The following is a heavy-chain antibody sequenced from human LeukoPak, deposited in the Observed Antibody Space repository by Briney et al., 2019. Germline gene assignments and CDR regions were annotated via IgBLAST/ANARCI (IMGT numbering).Heavy chain of an antibody. Sequence: GASVKISCKASGYTFTSYAIHWVRQAPGQRLEWMGWINTGNGNTKYSQKFQGSVTITRDMSASTVYMELRSLRSEDTAMYYCARGRECSSASCYWTFDYWGQGTLVPVSS. CDR1: GYTFTSYA. J-gene: IGHJ4*02. CDR3: ARGRECSSASCYWTFDY. D-gene: IGHD2-2*01. V-gene: IGHV1-3*04. CDR2: INTGNGNT.